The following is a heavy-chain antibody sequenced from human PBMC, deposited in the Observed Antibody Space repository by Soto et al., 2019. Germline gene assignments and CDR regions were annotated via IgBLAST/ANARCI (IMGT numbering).Heavy chain of an antibody. Sequence: VGSLRLSCAASGFTFNSYGMHWVRQGPGNGLEWVAFISYDSTKTYYADSVKGRFTISRDNSNSALYVQMNSLTGEDTAVYYCARTRSAWSDFHYYSLDVWGQGTTVTVSS. CDR3: ARTRSAWSDFHYYSLDV. CDR2: ISYDSTKT. V-gene: IGHV3-30*03. D-gene: IGHD1-26*01. CDR1: GFTFNSYG. J-gene: IGHJ6*02.